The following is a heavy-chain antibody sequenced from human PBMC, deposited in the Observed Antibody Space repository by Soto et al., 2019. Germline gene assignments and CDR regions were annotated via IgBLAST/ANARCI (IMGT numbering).Heavy chain of an antibody. D-gene: IGHD3-3*01. V-gene: IGHV4-59*01. CDR2: LYYIGTT. CDR3: ARGRSGDPRYFDY. J-gene: IGHJ4*02. CDR1: GDSLNGYY. Sequence: QVRLQESGPGLVKPSETLSLTCSVSGDSLNGYYWTWIRRPPGKGLEWIGYLYYIGTTYYNPSLKSRATILLDTSKNHLSLSLTSVTAADTAVYYCARGRSGDPRYFDYWGQGIPVTVSS.